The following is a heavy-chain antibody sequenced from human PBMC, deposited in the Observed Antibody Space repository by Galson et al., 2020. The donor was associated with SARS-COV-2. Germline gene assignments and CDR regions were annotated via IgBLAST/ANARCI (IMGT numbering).Heavy chain of an antibody. D-gene: IGHD2-2*01. CDR2: INTNTGNP. Sequence: ASVKVSCKASGYTFTSYAMNWVRQAPGQGLAWMGWINTNTGNPTYAQGFTGRFVFSLDTSVSTAYLQISSLKAEDTAVYYCARAEEGIVVVPAAIGRDYYYYMDVWGKGTTVTVSS. V-gene: IGHV7-4-1*02. J-gene: IGHJ6*03. CDR3: ARAEEGIVVVPAAIGRDYYYYMDV. CDR1: GYTFTSYA.